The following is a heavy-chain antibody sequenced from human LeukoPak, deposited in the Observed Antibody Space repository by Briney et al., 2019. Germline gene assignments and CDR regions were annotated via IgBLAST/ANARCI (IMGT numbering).Heavy chain of an antibody. CDR1: GFTFSNYW. V-gene: IGHV3-7*01. CDR2: IKQDGSAK. D-gene: IGHD6-6*01. CDR3: GSSPLGIAARQIDY. Sequence: PGGSLRLSCAVSGFTFSNYWMSWVRQPPGRGLEWVANIKQDGSAKNSVDSVKGRFTISRDNAKNSLYLQMNSLRVEDTAVYYCGSSPLGIAARQIDYWGQGTLVTVSS. J-gene: IGHJ4*02.